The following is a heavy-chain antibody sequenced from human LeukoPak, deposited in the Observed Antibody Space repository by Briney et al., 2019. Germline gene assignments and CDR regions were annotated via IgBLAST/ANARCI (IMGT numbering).Heavy chain of an antibody. CDR1: GGTFSDYA. V-gene: IGHV1-69*06. J-gene: IGHJ4*02. CDR2: FIPILAAA. D-gene: IGHD6-19*01. Sequence: SVKVSCKASGGTFSDYALNWVRQAPGQGLEWMGVFIPILAAANSTQKFQGRVTITADISTNTVYMELSSLRSEDTAVYFCARGLAVAGFDYWGQGTLVTVSS. CDR3: ARGLAVAGFDY.